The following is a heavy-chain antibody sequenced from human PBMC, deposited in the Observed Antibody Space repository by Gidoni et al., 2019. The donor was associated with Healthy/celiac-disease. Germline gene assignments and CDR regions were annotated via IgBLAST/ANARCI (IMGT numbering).Heavy chain of an antibody. V-gene: IGHV4-28*01. J-gene: IGHJ6*02. CDR3: ARSISGDYVWGSYRTLNYYGMDV. CDR2: IYYSGST. D-gene: IGHD3-16*02. Sequence: QVQLQESGPGLVKPSDTLSLTCAVSGYSISSSNWWGWIRQPPGKGLEWIGYIYYSGSTYYNPSLKSRVTMSVDTSKNQFSLKLSSVTAVDTAVYYCARSISGDYVWGSYRTLNYYGMDVWGQGTTVTVSS. CDR1: GYSISSSNW.